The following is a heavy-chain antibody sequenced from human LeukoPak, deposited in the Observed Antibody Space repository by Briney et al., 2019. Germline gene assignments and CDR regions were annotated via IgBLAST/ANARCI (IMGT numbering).Heavy chain of an antibody. J-gene: IGHJ4*02. D-gene: IGHD6-13*01. CDR2: IYYSGST. V-gene: IGHV4-31*03. CDR3: ARRKKGGAAAGNFYYFDY. CDR1: GGSISSGGYY. Sequence: SQTLSLTCTVSGGSISSGGYYWSWIRQHPGKGLEWIGYIYYSGSTYYNPSLKSRVTISVDTSKNQFSLKLSSVTAADTAVYYCARRKKGGAAAGNFYYFDYWGQGTLVTVSS.